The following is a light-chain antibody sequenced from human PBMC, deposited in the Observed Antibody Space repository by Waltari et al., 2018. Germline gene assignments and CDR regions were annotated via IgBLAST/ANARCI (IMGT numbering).Light chain of an antibody. V-gene: IGKV1-5*03. CDR2: KAS. CDR1: QSISSW. J-gene: IGKJ2*01. Sequence: DIQMTQSPSTLSASVGDRVTITCLASQSISSWLAWYQQKPGKAPKLLFYKASSLESGVPSRFSGSGSGTEFTLTISSLQPDDFATYYCQQYNSYWPTFGQGTKLEIK. CDR3: QQYNSYWPT.